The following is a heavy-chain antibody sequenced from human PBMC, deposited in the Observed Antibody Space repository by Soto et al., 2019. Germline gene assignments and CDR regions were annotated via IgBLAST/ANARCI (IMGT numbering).Heavy chain of an antibody. CDR1: GGSISSSSYY. D-gene: IGHD2-2*01. CDR2: IYYSGST. Sequence: SETLSLTCTVSGGSISSSSYYWGWIRQPPGKGLEWIGSIYYSGSTYYNPSLKSRVTISVDTSKNQFSLKLSSVTAADTAVYYCASGDIVVVPAATPPVYYYVMDVWGQGTPVTVSS. CDR3: ASGDIVVVPAATPPVYYYVMDV. V-gene: IGHV4-39*01. J-gene: IGHJ6*02.